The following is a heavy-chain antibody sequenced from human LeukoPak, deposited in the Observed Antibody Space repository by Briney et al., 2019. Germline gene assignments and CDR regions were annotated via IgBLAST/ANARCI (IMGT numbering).Heavy chain of an antibody. J-gene: IGHJ3*02. CDR1: GGSFSAYY. V-gene: IGHV4-59*01. CDR3: ARFGGPHAFDI. CDR2: INYSGST. Sequence: SETLSLTCAVYGGSFSAYYWSWIRQPPGKGLEWIAYINYSGSTNYNPSLKSRVTISVDTSKNHFSLTLSSVTAADTAVYYCARFGGPHAFDIWGQGTMVTVSS. D-gene: IGHD3-3*01.